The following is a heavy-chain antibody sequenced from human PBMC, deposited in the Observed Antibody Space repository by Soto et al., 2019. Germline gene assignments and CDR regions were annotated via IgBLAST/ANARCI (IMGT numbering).Heavy chain of an antibody. Sequence: ASVKVSCKVSGYTLTELSMHWARQAPGKGLEWMGGFDPEDGETIYAQKLQGRVTMTEDTSTDTAYMELSSLRSEDTAVYYCATGWPGSGSNYYGMDVWGQGTTVTVSS. J-gene: IGHJ6*02. V-gene: IGHV1-24*01. CDR3: ATGWPGSGSNYYGMDV. CDR2: FDPEDGET. D-gene: IGHD3-10*01. CDR1: GYTLTELS.